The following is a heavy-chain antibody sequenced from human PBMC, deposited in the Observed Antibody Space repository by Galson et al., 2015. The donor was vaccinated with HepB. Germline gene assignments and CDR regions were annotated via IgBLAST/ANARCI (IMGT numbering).Heavy chain of an antibody. Sequence: SVKVSCKASGYTFTSYYMHWVRQAPGQGLEWMGIINPSGGSTSYAQKFQGRVTMTSDTSTSTVYMELSSLRSEDTAVYYCARDRYSYGLFDYWGQGTLVTVSS. CDR1: GYTFTSYY. CDR3: ARDRYSYGLFDY. V-gene: IGHV1-46*03. CDR2: INPSGGST. D-gene: IGHD5-18*01. J-gene: IGHJ4*02.